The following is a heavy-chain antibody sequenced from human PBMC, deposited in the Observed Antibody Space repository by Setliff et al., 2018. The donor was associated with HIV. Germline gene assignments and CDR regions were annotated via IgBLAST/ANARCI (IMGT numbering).Heavy chain of an antibody. CDR2: IIPIFGNT. CDR1: GGTFSNYG. J-gene: IGHJ3*02. V-gene: IGHV1-18*01. CDR3: ARDEQWLVRVGAFDI. D-gene: IGHD6-19*01. Sequence: ASVKVSCKAYGGTFSNYGISWVRQAPGQGLEWMGGIIPIFGNTNYAQKVQGRVTMTTDTYTSTVYMELRSLRSDDTAVYYCARDEQWLVRVGAFDIWGQGTMVTVSS.